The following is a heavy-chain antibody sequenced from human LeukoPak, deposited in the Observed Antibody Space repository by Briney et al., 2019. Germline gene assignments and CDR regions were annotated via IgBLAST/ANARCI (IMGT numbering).Heavy chain of an antibody. CDR1: GYXFTNYG. Sequence: AASVKVSCKPSGYXFTNYGISWFRQAPGQGLEWVTWISAYDGETKNAQKFQDRVTATTDTSTRTAYMELRSLTSDDTAVYYCGRDRPYRSGWYTDYWGQGTLVTVSS. CDR3: GRDRPYRSGWYTDY. CDR2: ISAYDGET. D-gene: IGHD6-19*01. V-gene: IGHV1-18*01. J-gene: IGHJ4*02.